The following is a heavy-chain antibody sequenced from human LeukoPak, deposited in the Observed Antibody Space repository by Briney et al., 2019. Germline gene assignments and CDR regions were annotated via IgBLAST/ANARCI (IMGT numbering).Heavy chain of an antibody. CDR3: GMSGDRVPLQDDVFDV. D-gene: IGHD1-26*01. V-gene: IGHV5-51*01. CDR1: GYSFTSYC. Sequence: GESLKISCKVSGYSFTSYCIGWVRQMPGKGLEGTGIIYPGDSGTTYSPSFQGQVTISVDKSINTAYLQWSSLQASDTAMYYCGMSGDRVPLQDDVFDVWGQGTMVTVST. J-gene: IGHJ3*01. CDR2: IYPGDSGT.